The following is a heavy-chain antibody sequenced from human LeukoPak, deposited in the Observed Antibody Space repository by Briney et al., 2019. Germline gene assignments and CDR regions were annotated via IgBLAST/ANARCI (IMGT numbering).Heavy chain of an antibody. CDR1: RFTFSSYS. D-gene: IGHD6-19*01. V-gene: IGHV3-48*01. Sequence: PGGSLRLSCAGSRFTFSSYSMNWVRQAPGKGLEWVSYINSGSSTIYYADSVKGRFTISRDNAKNSLYLQMNSLRGKDTAVYYCARDGVVVAGTRRAFDIWGQGTMVTVSS. J-gene: IGHJ3*02. CDR3: ARDGVVVAGTRRAFDI. CDR2: INSGSSTI.